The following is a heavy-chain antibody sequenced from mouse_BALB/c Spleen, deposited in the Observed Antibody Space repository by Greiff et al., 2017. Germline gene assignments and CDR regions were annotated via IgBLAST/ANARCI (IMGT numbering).Heavy chain of an antibody. CDR3: AREGASVRLLAMDY. CDR1: GFTFSSYA. Sequence: EVKLVESGGGLVKPGGSLKLSCAASGFTFSSYAMSWVRQSPEKRLEWVAEISSGGSYTYYPDTVTGRFTISRDNAKNTLYLEVSSLRSEDTAMYYCAREGASVRLLAMDYWGQGTSVTVSS. D-gene: IGHD1-2*01. CDR2: ISSGGSYT. J-gene: IGHJ4*01. V-gene: IGHV5-9-4*01.